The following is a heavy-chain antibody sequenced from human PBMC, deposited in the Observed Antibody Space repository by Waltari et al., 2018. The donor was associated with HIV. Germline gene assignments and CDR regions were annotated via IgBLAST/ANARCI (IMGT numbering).Heavy chain of an antibody. CDR1: GFTFGHSA. CDR3: AKDLAPYGSHGWSLDY. D-gene: IGHD6-19*01. Sequence: EVQLVESAGGLVQSGRSLRLSCAASGFTFGHSAMHWVRQAPGKGLEWVSGISWNSGSIGDADSVKGRFTISRDNAKNSLYLQMNSLRAEDTALYYCAKDLAPYGSHGWSLDYWGQGTLVTVSS. V-gene: IGHV3-9*01. J-gene: IGHJ4*02. CDR2: ISWNSGSI.